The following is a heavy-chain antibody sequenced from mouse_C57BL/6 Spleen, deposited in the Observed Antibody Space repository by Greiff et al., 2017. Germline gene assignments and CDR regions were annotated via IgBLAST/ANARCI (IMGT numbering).Heavy chain of an antibody. CDR3: TRALYYSNYGYIDV. J-gene: IGHJ1*03. Sequence: EVQRVESGEGLVKPGGSLKLSCAASGFTFSSYAMSWVRQTPEQRLEWVAYISSGGDYIYYADTVKGRFTISRDNARNTLYLQMSSLKSEDTAMYYCTRALYYSNYGYIDVWGTGTTVTVSS. D-gene: IGHD2-5*01. V-gene: IGHV5-9-1*02. CDR1: GFTFSSYA. CDR2: ISSGGDYI.